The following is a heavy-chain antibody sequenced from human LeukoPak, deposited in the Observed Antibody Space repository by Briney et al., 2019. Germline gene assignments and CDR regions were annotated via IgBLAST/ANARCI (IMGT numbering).Heavy chain of an antibody. D-gene: IGHD3-3*01. CDR3: ARFVRFLEWYDMDV. CDR1: GFTVSSNY. V-gene: IGHV3-21*01. Sequence: GGSLRLSCAASGFTVSSNYMSWVRQAPGKGLEWVSSISSSSSYINYADSVKGRFTISRDNAKNSLYLQMNSLRAEDTAVYYCARFVRFLEWYDMDVWGQGTTVTVSS. J-gene: IGHJ6*02. CDR2: ISSSSSYI.